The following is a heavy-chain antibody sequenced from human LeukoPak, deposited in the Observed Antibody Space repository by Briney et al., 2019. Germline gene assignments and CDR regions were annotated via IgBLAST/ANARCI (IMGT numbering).Heavy chain of an antibody. D-gene: IGHD3-9*01. J-gene: IGHJ6*02. Sequence: SVKVSCKASGGTFSSYAISWVRQAPGQGLEWVGRIIPILGIANYAQKFQGRVTITADKSTSTAYMELSSLRSEDTAVYYCARGTGYDILTGDYYYYYGMDVWGQGTTVTVSS. CDR1: GGTFSSYA. CDR3: ARGTGYDILTGDYYYYYGMDV. CDR2: IIPILGIA. V-gene: IGHV1-69*04.